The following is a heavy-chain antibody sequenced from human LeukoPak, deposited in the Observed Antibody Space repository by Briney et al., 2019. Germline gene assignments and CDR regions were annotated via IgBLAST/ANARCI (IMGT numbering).Heavy chain of an antibody. D-gene: IGHD2-2*01. Sequence: SGGSLRLSCAASGFTVSTYYMTWVRQAPGKGLECVSVIYSGGSTYYADSVKGRFTVSRDNSKNTLYLQMNSLRAEDTAMYYCARGPGYCTSTTCLLPFDYWGQGTLVTVSS. CDR3: ARGPGYCTSTTCLLPFDY. J-gene: IGHJ4*02. V-gene: IGHV3-53*01. CDR1: GFTVSTYY. CDR2: IYSGGST.